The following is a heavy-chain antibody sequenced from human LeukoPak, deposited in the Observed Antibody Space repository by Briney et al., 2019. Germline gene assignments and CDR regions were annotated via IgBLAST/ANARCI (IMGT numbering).Heavy chain of an antibody. Sequence: MSSETLSLTCTVSGGSISSSSYYWGWIRQPPGKGLEWIGSIYYSGSTYYNPSLKSRVTISVDTSKNQFSLKLSSVTAADTAVYYCARCHYYDSSGWVDYWGQGTLVTVSS. CDR1: GGSISSSSYY. J-gene: IGHJ4*02. D-gene: IGHD3-22*01. V-gene: IGHV4-39*07. CDR2: IYYSGST. CDR3: ARCHYYDSSGWVDY.